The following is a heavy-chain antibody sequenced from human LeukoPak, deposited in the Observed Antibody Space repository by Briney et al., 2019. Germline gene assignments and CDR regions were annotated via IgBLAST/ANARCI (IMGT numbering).Heavy chain of an antibody. CDR1: GYTFTAYY. Sequence: ASVKVSCKASGYTFTAYYMHWVRQAPGQGLEWMGRINPNSGGTNYAQKFQGRATMTRDTSISTAYMELSRLRSDDTAVYYCARPHTVLYNWFDPWGQGTLVTVSS. V-gene: IGHV1-2*06. CDR3: ARPHTVLYNWFDP. D-gene: IGHD4-11*01. J-gene: IGHJ5*02. CDR2: INPNSGGT.